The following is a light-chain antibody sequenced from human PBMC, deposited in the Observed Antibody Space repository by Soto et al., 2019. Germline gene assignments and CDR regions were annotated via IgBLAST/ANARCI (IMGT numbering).Light chain of an antibody. Sequence: DIQMTQSPSTLPASVGDRVTITCRASQSISSWLAWYQQKPGKAPKLLIYDASSLESGVPSRFSGSGSGTEFTLTISSLQPDDFATYYCQKYNSYPLTFGGGTKVEIK. CDR1: QSISSW. CDR2: DAS. J-gene: IGKJ4*01. CDR3: QKYNSYPLT. V-gene: IGKV1-5*01.